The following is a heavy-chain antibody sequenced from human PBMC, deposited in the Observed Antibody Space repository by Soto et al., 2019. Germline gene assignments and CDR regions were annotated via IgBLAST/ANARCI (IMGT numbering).Heavy chain of an antibody. CDR2: ISYDGSNK. CDR1: GFTFSSYA. V-gene: IGHV3-30-3*01. Sequence: QVQLVESGGGVVQPGRSLRLSCAASGFTFSSYAMHWVRQAPGKGLEWVAVISYDGSNKYYADSVKGRFTISRDNSKNTLYLQMNSLRAEDTAVYYRARVAGLRYAFDIWGQGTMVTVSS. CDR3: ARVAGLRYAFDI. J-gene: IGHJ3*02. D-gene: IGHD4-17*01.